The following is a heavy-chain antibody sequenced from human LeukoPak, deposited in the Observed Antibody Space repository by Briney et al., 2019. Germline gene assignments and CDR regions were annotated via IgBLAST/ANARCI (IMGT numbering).Heavy chain of an antibody. CDR3: AKQSYARSLGE. J-gene: IGHJ4*02. CDR2: TNSGGSST. Sequence: GGSLRLSCATSGFPFSDFSMSWVRQAPGKGLEWISTTNSGGSSTDYAESVKGRFTISRDNSKNALYLQMSSLRVEDTAMYYCAKQSYARSLGEGGPGTLVTVSS. CDR1: GFPFSDFS. V-gene: IGHV3-23*01. D-gene: IGHD2-8*01.